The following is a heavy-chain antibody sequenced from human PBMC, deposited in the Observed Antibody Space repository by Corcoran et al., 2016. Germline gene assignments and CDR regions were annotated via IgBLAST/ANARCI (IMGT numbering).Heavy chain of an antibody. D-gene: IGHD3-22*01. Sequence: EVQLVESGGGLVQPGGSLRLSCAASGFTFSTYWMSWVRQAPGKGLEWVANIKQDGSETYYVDSLKGRFTISRDNAKNSLYLQMNSLRAEDTAVYYCAVYSSASKVFDYWGQGTLVTVSS. CDR2: IKQDGSET. J-gene: IGHJ4*02. V-gene: IGHV3-7*01. CDR1: GFTFSTYW. CDR3: AVYSSASKVFDY.